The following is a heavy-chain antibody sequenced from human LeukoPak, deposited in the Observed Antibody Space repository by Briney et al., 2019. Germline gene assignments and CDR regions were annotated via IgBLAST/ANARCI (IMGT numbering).Heavy chain of an antibody. J-gene: IGHJ6*02. D-gene: IGHD5-24*01. Sequence: GRSLRLSCAASGFTFDDYAMHWVRQAPGKGLEWVSGISWNSGSIGYADSVKGRFTISRDNAKNPLYLQMNSLRAEDTALYYCAKSEMATPEGYYYYGMDVWGQGTTVTVSS. CDR2: ISWNSGSI. CDR3: AKSEMATPEGYYYYGMDV. CDR1: GFTFDDYA. V-gene: IGHV3-9*01.